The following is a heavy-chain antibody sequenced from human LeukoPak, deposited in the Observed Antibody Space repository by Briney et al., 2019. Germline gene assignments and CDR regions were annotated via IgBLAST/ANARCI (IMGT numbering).Heavy chain of an antibody. CDR1: GFTFSSYA. V-gene: IGHV3-23*01. J-gene: IGHJ4*02. Sequence: GGSLRLSCAASGFTFSSYAMSWVRQAPGKGLEWVSAISGSGGSTYYADSVKGRFTISRDNSKNTLYLQMNSLRAEDTAVYYCTRAEEVGAINIKSFDYWGQGTLVTVSS. CDR2: ISGSGGST. CDR3: TRAEEVGAINIKSFDY. D-gene: IGHD1-26*01.